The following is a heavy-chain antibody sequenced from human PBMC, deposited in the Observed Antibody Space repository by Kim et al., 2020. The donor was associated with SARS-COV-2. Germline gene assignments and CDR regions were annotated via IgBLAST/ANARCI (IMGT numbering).Heavy chain of an antibody. CDR2: VNNGNNP. CDR3: EKDHTSRGWPTFKH. D-gene: IGHD6-19*01. CDR1: GFAFGAYA. Sequence: GGSLRLSCRASGFAFGAYAMTWVRQAPGKGLEWVASVNNGNNPYYANSVKGRLTVSRDNAESTLYLQMNGLRVEDTALYYCEKDHTSRGWPTFKHWGQGT. V-gene: IGHV3-23*05. J-gene: IGHJ4*02.